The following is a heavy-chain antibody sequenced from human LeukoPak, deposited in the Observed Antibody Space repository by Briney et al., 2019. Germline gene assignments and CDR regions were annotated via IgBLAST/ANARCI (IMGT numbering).Heavy chain of an antibody. Sequence: SETLSLTCAVYGGSFSGYYWSWIRQHPGKGLEWIGYIYYSGSTYYNPSLKSRVTISVDTSKNQFSLKLSSVTAADTAVYYCARDIRSRIGGMDVWGQGTTVTVSS. J-gene: IGHJ6*02. V-gene: IGHV4-31*11. CDR2: IYYSGST. D-gene: IGHD3-3*02. CDR1: GGSFSGYY. CDR3: ARDIRSRIGGMDV.